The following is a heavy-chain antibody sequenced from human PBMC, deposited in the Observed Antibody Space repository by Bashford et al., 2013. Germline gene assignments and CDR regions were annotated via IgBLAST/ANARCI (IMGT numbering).Heavy chain of an antibody. Sequence: SETLSLTCTVSGGSLSSYYWSWIRQPPGKGLEWIGYIYYSGSTNYNPSLKSRVTISVDTSKNQFSLKLSSVTAADTAVYYCASSITGYSLDSWGQGTLVTVSS. D-gene: IGHD1-26*01. CDR1: GGSLSSYY. V-gene: IGHV4-59*01. CDR3: ASSITGYSLDS. J-gene: IGHJ4*02. CDR2: IYYSGST.